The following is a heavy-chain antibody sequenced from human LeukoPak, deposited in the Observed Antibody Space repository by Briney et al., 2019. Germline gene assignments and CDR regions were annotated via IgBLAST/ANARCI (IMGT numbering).Heavy chain of an antibody. CDR1: GGSFSGYY. Sequence: PSETLSLTCAVYGGSFSGYYWSWLRQPPGKGVEWVGEINHSGSTNYNPSLKTRVTISLDTSNNQFSLKLSSVTSAYTAVYYCARGRHIVVVVAVTPFDYCGQGTLVTAPS. CDR3: ARGRHIVVVVAVTPFDY. CDR2: INHSGST. D-gene: IGHD2-15*01. J-gene: IGHJ4*02. V-gene: IGHV4-34*01.